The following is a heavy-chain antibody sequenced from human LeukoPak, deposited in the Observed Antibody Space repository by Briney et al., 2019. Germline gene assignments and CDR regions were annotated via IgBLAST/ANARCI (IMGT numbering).Heavy chain of an antibody. J-gene: IGHJ4*02. CDR3: ARSSGTYRSFDY. CDR1: GGSISSYY. D-gene: IGHD1-26*01. Sequence: LETLSLTCTVSGGSISSYYWSWIRQPPGKGLEWIGYIYYSGTTDYNPSLKSRVTISVDTSNNQFSLKVSSVTAADTAVYYCARSSGTYRSFDYWGQGTLVTVSS. CDR2: IYYSGTT. V-gene: IGHV4-59*01.